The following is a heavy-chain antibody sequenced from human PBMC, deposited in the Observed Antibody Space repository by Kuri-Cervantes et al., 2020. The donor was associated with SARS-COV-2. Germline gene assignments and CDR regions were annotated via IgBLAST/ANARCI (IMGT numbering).Heavy chain of an antibody. D-gene: IGHD3-3*01. CDR3: ARVNLNYDFWSGYLH. V-gene: IGHV1-2*02. Sequence: ASVKVSCKASGYTFSSYGINWVRQAPGQGLEWMGWINPNSGGTNYAQKFQGRVTMTRDTSISTAYMELSRLRSDDTAVYYCARVNLNYDFWSGYLHWGQGTLVTVSS. CDR2: INPNSGGT. CDR1: GYTFSSYG. J-gene: IGHJ1*01.